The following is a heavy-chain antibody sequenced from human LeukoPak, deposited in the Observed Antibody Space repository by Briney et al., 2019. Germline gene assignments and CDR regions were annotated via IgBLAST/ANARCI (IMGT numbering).Heavy chain of an antibody. V-gene: IGHV3-49*03. D-gene: IGHD2-21*02. CDR1: GFTFGDYG. CDR3: TRSRRVYCGGDCYSFDY. CDR2: IRSKAYGGTT. J-gene: IGHJ4*02. Sequence: GVLRLSCTVSGFTFGDYGMSWFRQAPGKGLEWVGFIRSKAYGGTTEYAASVKGRFTISRDDSKSIAYLQMNCLKTEDTAVYYCTRSRRVYCGGDCYSFDYWGQGTLVTVSS.